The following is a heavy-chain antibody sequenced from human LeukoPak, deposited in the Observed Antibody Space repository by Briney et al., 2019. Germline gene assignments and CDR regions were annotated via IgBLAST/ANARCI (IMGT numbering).Heavy chain of an antibody. CDR2: ISSSGTI. J-gene: IGHJ6*03. CDR1: GFNFISYE. CDR3: SRNDDGGGLFYSPYYRDV. Sequence: GGSLRLSCAASGFNFISYEMNWVRQAPGKGLEWISYISSSGTIYYAESVKGRFTISRDDGKSELYLQMNSLRAEDTATYFCSRNDDGGGLFYSPYYRDVGGRGTTVTVSS. V-gene: IGHV3-48*03. D-gene: IGHD3-16*01.